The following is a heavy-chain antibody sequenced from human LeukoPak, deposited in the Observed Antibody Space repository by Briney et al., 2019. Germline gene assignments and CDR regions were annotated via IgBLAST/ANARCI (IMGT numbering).Heavy chain of an antibody. CDR1: GGSISSYY. V-gene: IGHV4-4*09. CDR2: IYTSGST. Sequence: SETLSLTCTVSGGSISSYYWSWIRQPPGKGLEWIGYIYTSGSTNYNPSLKSRVTISVDTSKNQFSLKLSSVTAADTAVYYCARYRGGYMGDYWGQGTLVTVSS. CDR3: ARYRGGYMGDY. D-gene: IGHD5-12*01. J-gene: IGHJ4*02.